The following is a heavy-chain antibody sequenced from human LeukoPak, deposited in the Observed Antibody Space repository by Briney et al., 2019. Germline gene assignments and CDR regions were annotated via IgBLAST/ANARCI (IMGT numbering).Heavy chain of an antibody. CDR2: ISAYNGNT. CDR1: GYTFTSYG. J-gene: IGHJ6*02. CDR3: ARAPGYCSSTSCYTDYHYGMDV. D-gene: IGHD2-2*02. V-gene: IGHV1-18*01. Sequence: ASVKVSCKASGYTFTSYGISWVRQAPGQGLEWMGWISAYNGNTNYAQKLQGRVTMTTDTSTSTAYMELRSLRSDDTAVYYCARAPGYCSSTSCYTDYHYGMDVWGQGTTVTVSS.